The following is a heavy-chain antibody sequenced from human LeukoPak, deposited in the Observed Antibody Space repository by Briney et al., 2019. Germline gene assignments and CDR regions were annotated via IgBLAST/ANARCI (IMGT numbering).Heavy chain of an antibody. Sequence: PGGSLRLSCAASGFTFSSYWMNWVRQAPGKGLEWVANIKQDGSEKYYVDSVKGRFTISRDNAKNSLYLQMNSLRAEDTAVYYCARDREWELANVFDIWGQGTKVTVSS. D-gene: IGHD1-26*01. V-gene: IGHV3-7*01. CDR2: IKQDGSEK. J-gene: IGHJ3*02. CDR3: ARDREWELANVFDI. CDR1: GFTFSSYW.